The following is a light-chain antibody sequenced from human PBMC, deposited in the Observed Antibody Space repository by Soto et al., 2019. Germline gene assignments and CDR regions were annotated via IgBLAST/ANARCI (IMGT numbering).Light chain of an antibody. J-gene: IGKJ5*01. CDR2: DAS. V-gene: IGKV3-15*01. Sequence: EIVMTQSPATLSVSPGERATLSCRASQSVSNNLAWYQQKPGQAPRILMYDASTRATGISARFSGSGSGTEFTLTISSLQSEDFAVYYCQQYHNWPITFGQGTRLEIK. CDR3: QQYHNWPIT. CDR1: QSVSNN.